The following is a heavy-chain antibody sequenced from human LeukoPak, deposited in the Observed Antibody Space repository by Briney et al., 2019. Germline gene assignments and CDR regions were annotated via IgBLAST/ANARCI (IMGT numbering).Heavy chain of an antibody. V-gene: IGHV4-39*01. CDR3: ARHYILWFGELLSTNWFDP. D-gene: IGHD3-10*01. CDR2: IYYSGST. CDR1: GGSISYSNYY. J-gene: IGHJ5*02. Sequence: SETLSLTCTVSGGSISYSNYYWGWIRQPPGKGLEWIGSIYYSGSTYYNPSLKSRVTISVDTSKNQFSLKLSSVTAADTAVYYCARHYILWFGELLSTNWFDPWGQGTLVTVSS.